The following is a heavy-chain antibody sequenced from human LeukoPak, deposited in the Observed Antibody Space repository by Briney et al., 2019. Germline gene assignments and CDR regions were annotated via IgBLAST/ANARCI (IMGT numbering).Heavy chain of an antibody. V-gene: IGHV3-48*01. CDR2: ISSSSSTI. CDR1: GFTFSSYS. J-gene: IGHJ4*02. D-gene: IGHD2-21*02. Sequence: GGSLRLSCAASGFTFSSYSMIWVRQAPGKGLEWVSYISSSSSTIYYADSVKGRFTISRDNAKNSLYLQMNSLRAEDTAVYYCAREGPYVVVTSPFDYWGQGTLVTVSS. CDR3: AREGPYVVVTSPFDY.